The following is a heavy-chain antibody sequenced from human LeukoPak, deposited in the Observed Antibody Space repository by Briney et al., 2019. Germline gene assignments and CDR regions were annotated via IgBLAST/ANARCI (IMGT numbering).Heavy chain of an antibody. CDR2: IKTNTGNP. J-gene: IGHJ4*02. V-gene: IGHV7-4-1*02. D-gene: IGHD5-24*01. CDR1: GYTFTNYA. Sequence: ASVKVSCKASGYTFTNYAINWVRQAPGQGLEWMGWIKTNTGNPTYAQGFTGRFVFSLDTSASTAYLQISGLKAEDTAVYYCARGDGDYWGQGTLVTVSS. CDR3: ARGDGDY.